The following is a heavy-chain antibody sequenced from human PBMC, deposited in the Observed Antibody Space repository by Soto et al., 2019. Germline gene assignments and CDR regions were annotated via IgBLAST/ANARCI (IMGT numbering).Heavy chain of an antibody. V-gene: IGHV6-1*01. D-gene: IGHD6-13*01. J-gene: IGHJ3*02. Sequence: KQSPTLSLTFAISGDRVSSNSAAWNWLRLSPSRGLEWLGRTYYRSKWYNDYEVSEKSRITLNPDTSKNQFSLPLNSVTPEDTAVYYCARDYRYSSSWYGFHVKVDAFDIWGQGTMVTVSS. CDR1: GDRVSSNSAA. CDR2: TYYRSKWYN. CDR3: ARDYRYSSSWYGFHVKVDAFDI.